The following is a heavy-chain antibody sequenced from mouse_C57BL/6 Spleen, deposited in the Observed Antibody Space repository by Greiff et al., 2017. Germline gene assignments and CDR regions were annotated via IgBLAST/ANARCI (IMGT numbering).Heavy chain of an antibody. CDR2: IDPSDSYT. V-gene: IGHV1-59*01. CDR1: GYTFTSYW. Sequence: QVQLQQPGAELVRPGTSVKLSCKASGYTFTSYWMHWVKQRPGQGLEWIGVIDPSDSYTNYNQKFKGKATLTVDTSSSTAYMQLSSLTSEDSAVYYCGRGRDYDDYWGQGTTLTVAS. J-gene: IGHJ2*01. CDR3: GRGRDYDDY. D-gene: IGHD2-4*01.